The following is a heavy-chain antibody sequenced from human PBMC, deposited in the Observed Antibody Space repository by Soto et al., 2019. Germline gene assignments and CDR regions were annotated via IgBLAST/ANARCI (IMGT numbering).Heavy chain of an antibody. D-gene: IGHD3-16*01. CDR2: INDSGGST. J-gene: IGHJ4*02. Sequence: EVQLLESGGGLVQPGGSLRLSCAASGFTFSSYAMRWVRQAPGKGLEWVSAINDSGGSTYYADAVKGRFTISRDNSKNTLYLEKNRLGAEDTGVYYCAKDRDDFVWGSFSDYWGQGTLVTVSS. CDR1: GFTFSSYA. CDR3: AKDRDDFVWGSFSDY. V-gene: IGHV3-23*01.